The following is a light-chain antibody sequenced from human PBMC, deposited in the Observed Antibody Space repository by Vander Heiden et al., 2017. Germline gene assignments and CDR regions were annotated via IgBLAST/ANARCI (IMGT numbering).Light chain of an antibody. Sequence: QSALTHPASVCVSPGQSITISCTGSSSDVGGYNYVSWYQQHPGKAHKLMIFDVSNRPSGVSNRFSGSKSGNTASLTISGLQTEDEADYYCSSYTGSITWVFGGGTKVTVL. V-gene: IGLV2-14*03. CDR3: SSYTGSITWV. CDR2: DVS. CDR1: SSDVGGYNY. J-gene: IGLJ3*02.